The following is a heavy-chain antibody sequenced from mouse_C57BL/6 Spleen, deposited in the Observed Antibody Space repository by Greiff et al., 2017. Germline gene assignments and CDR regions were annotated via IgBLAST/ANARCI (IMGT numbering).Heavy chain of an antibody. Sequence: QVQLQQPGAELVRPGSSVKLSCKASGYTFTSYWMDWVKQRPGQGLEWIGNIYPSDSETHYNQKFKDKATLTVDKSSSTAYMQLSSLTSEDSADYYCTSEVTANFDYWGQGTTLTVSS. CDR3: TSEVTANFDY. V-gene: IGHV1-61*01. CDR1: GYTFTSYW. D-gene: IGHD2-3*01. CDR2: IYPSDSET. J-gene: IGHJ2*01.